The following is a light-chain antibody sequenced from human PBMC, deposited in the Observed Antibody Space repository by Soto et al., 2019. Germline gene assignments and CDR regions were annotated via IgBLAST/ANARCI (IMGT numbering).Light chain of an antibody. V-gene: IGLV1-44*01. CDR3: ASWDDNLYV. J-gene: IGLJ1*01. CDR1: NSNIGSHT. Sequence: QSVLTQPPSASGTPGQRVTISCSGSNSNIGSHTVNWYQQLPVTATKLLIYGNCQRPLVVPGRFSGSKSGTSAFLAIRGLQSEDEADYYCASWDDNLYVFGLGTKGTVL. CDR2: GNC.